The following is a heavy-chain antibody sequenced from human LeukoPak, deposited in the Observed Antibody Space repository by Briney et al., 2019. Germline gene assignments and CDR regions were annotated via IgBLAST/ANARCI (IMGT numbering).Heavy chain of an antibody. CDR1: GGSISSYY. CDR3: ARGVAAAGRGGFQH. Sequence: PSETLSLTCTVSGGSISSYYWSWLRQPPGKGLEWIGYIYYSGSTNYNPSLKSRVTISVDTSKNQFSLKLSSVTAADTAVYYCARGVAAAGRGGFQHWGQGTLVTVSS. J-gene: IGHJ1*01. CDR2: IYYSGST. V-gene: IGHV4-59*01. D-gene: IGHD6-13*01.